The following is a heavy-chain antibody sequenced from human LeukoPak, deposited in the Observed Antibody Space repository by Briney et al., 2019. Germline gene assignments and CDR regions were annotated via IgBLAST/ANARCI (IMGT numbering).Heavy chain of an antibody. D-gene: IGHD2-2*01. CDR2: IYYSGST. V-gene: IGHV4-31*03. CDR1: GGPISSGGYY. Sequence: PSQTLSLTCTVSGGPISSGGYYWSWIRQHPGKGLEWIGYIYYSGSTYYNPSLKSRVTISVDTSKNQFSLKLSSVTAADTAVYYCARHTISTSPYYYYYMDVWGKGTTVTVSS. CDR3: ARHTISTSPYYYYYMDV. J-gene: IGHJ6*03.